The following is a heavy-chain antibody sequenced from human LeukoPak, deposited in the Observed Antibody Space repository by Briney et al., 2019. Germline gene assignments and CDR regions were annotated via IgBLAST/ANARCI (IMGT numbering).Heavy chain of an antibody. CDR3: ARGTVFDY. Sequence: SETLSLTCTVSGGSISSYYWSWIRQPPGKGLEWIGYIYYSGSTNYNPSLKSRVTISVDTSKNQFSLKLSSVTAADTAVYYCARGTVFDYWGQGTLVTVSS. D-gene: IGHD1-14*01. CDR1: GGSISSYY. V-gene: IGHV4-59*08. CDR2: IYYSGST. J-gene: IGHJ4*02.